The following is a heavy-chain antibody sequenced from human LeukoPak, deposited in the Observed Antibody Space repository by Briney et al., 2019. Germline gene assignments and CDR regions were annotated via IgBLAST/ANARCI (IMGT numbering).Heavy chain of an antibody. V-gene: IGHV3-7*01. Sequence: GGSLRLSCLASGFTFNTFTMNWVRQAPGRGLEWVANIKKDGSEESYLDSVKGRFTVSRDNAKNSLFLQMNSLRGEDTAVYYCARSNPNRNALDLWGQGTMVTISS. CDR2: IKKDGSEE. J-gene: IGHJ3*01. CDR1: GFTFNTFT. D-gene: IGHD1-14*01. CDR3: ARSNPNRNALDL.